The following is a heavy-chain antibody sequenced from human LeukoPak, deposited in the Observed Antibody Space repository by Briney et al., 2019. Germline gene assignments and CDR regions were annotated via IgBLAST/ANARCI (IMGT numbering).Heavy chain of an antibody. CDR1: GFTFSSYA. CDR2: ISGSGDTT. V-gene: IGHV3-23*01. D-gene: IGHD1-26*01. CDR3: ARDRGAMGAYHDY. J-gene: IGHJ4*02. Sequence: GGSLRLSCATSGFTFSSYALTWVRQAPGMGLEWVSAISGSGDTTYYADSVKGRFTISRDNSKNTLYLQMNSLRAEDTAVYYCARDRGAMGAYHDYWGQGTLVTVSS.